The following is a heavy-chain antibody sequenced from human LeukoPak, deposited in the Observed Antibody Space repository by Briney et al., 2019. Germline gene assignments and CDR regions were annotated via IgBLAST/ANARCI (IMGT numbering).Heavy chain of an antibody. CDR2: IKQDGSEK. V-gene: IGHV3-7*01. Sequence: GGSLRLSCAASGFTVSSNYMSWVRQAPGKGLEWVANIKQDGSEKYYVDSVKGRFTISRDNAKNSLYLQMNSLRAEDTAVYYCARYYYGSGSYYFDYWGQGTLVTVSS. J-gene: IGHJ4*02. CDR1: GFTVSSNY. D-gene: IGHD3-10*01. CDR3: ARYYYGSGSYYFDY.